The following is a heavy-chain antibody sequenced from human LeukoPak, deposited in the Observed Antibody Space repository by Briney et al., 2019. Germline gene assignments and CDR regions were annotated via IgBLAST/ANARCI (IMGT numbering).Heavy chain of an antibody. J-gene: IGHJ6*03. D-gene: IGHD6-6*01. CDR1: GFTFSSYS. CDR2: ISSSSSYI. CDR3: ARDGEYSSSHGGFHYYYYMDV. Sequence: GGSLRLSCAASGFTFSSYSMNWVRQAPGKGLEWVSSISSSSSYIYYADSVKGRFTISRDNAKNSLYLQMNSLRAEDTAVYYCARDGEYSSSHGGFHYYYYMDVWGKGTTVTVSS. V-gene: IGHV3-21*01.